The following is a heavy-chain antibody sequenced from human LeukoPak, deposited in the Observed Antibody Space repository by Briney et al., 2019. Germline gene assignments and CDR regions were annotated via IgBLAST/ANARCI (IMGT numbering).Heavy chain of an antibody. Sequence: ESGPTLVKPTQTLTLTCTFSGCSLRTSGVGVGWIRQPPGKALEWLALIYWDDDKRYSPSLKSRLTITKDTSKNEVVLTMTNMDPVDTATYYCAHRPPNWAIDYWGQGTLVTVSS. V-gene: IGHV2-5*02. D-gene: IGHD7-27*01. CDR1: GCSLRTSGVG. CDR2: IYWDDDK. J-gene: IGHJ4*02. CDR3: AHRPPNWAIDY.